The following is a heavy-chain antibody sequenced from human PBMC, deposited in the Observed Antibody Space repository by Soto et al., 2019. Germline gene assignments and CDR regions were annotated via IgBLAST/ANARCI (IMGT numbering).Heavy chain of an antibody. V-gene: IGHV4-61*01. CDR3: TRAPVSGSYCFDF. J-gene: IGHJ4*02. Sequence: ETLSLTCTVSGGSVSSGNYYWSWIRQPPGKGLEWIGYIFHTGTTNYNPSLKSRVTISLDTSMNQFSLKLSSVTPADTAVYYCTRAPVSGSYCFDFWGQGTPVTVSS. CDR1: GGSVSSGNYY. CDR2: IFHTGTT. D-gene: IGHD1-26*01.